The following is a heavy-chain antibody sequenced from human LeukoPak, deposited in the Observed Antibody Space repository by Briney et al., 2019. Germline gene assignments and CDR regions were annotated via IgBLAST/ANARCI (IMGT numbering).Heavy chain of an antibody. D-gene: IGHD3-9*01. Sequence: ASVKVSCKASGYTFTSYGISWVRQAPGQVLEWMGWISAYNGNTNYAQKLQGRVTMTTDTSTSTAYMELRSLRSDDTAVYYCARGYDILTGYTAPDYWGQGTLVTVSS. V-gene: IGHV1-18*01. CDR1: GYTFTSYG. CDR2: ISAYNGNT. CDR3: ARGYDILTGYTAPDY. J-gene: IGHJ4*02.